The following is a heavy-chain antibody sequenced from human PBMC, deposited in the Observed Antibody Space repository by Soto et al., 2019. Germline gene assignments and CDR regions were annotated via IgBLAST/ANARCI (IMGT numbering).Heavy chain of an antibody. J-gene: IGHJ6*02. V-gene: IGHV4-30-4*01. Sequence: QVQLQESGPGLVKPSQTLSLTCTVSGGSISSGDYYWSWIRQPPGKGLEWIGYIYYSGSTYYNPSLKSRVTISVDTSKHQFSLKLSSVTAADAAVYYCAYGSGSYFGMDVWGQGTTVTVSS. D-gene: IGHD3-10*01. CDR2: IYYSGST. CDR3: AYGSGSYFGMDV. CDR1: GGSISSGDYY.